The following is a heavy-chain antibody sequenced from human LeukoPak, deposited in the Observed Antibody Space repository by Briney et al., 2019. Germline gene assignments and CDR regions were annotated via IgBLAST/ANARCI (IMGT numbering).Heavy chain of an antibody. Sequence: SVKVSCKASGGTFSSYAISWVRQAPGQGLEWMGGIIPIFGTANYAQKFQGRVTITTDESTSTAYMELSSLRSKDTAVYYCARSIGNSHSRYYFDYWGQGTLVTVSS. J-gene: IGHJ4*02. D-gene: IGHD4-23*01. V-gene: IGHV1-69*05. CDR1: GGTFSSYA. CDR3: ARSIGNSHSRYYFDY. CDR2: IIPIFGTA.